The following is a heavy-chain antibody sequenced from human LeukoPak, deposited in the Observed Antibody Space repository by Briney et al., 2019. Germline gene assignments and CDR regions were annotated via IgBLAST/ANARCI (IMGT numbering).Heavy chain of an antibody. D-gene: IGHD3-9*01. CDR3: ARGVYILTGYYFDY. J-gene: IGHJ4*02. CDR1: GFTVSSNY. CDR2: IYSGGST. V-gene: IGHV3-53*01. Sequence: GGSLRLSCAASGFTVSSNYMSWVRQAPGKGLEWVSVIYSGGSTYYADSVKGRFTISRDNSKNTLYLQMNSLRAEDTAVYYCARGVYILTGYYFDYWGQGTLVTVSS.